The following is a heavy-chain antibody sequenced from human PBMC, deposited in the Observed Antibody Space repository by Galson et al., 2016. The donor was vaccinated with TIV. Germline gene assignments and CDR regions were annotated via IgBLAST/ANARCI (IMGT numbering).Heavy chain of an antibody. V-gene: IGHV3-11*04. CDR2: ISNGGSIT. J-gene: IGHJ6*02. CDR3: ARAVTMRVADYYYGMDV. D-gene: IGHD3-22*01. Sequence: SLRLSCAVSGFTFTDYYMNWIRQTPGKGLEWVSYISNGGSITYYPDFVKGRFSISRDNAKSSLYLQMNDLRAEDSGVYYCARAVTMRVADYYYGMDVWGQGTTVTVSS. CDR1: GFTFTDYY.